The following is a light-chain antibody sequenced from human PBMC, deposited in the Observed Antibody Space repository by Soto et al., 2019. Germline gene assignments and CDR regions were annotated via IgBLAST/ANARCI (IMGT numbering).Light chain of an antibody. CDR1: SSNIGAGYD. Sequence: QSVLTQPPSVSGAPGQRVTISCTGSSSNIGAGYDLHWYQQLPGTAPKLLIYDNTNRPSGVPDRFSGSKSGTSASLAITGLQAEDEADYYCQSYDTSLRAYVFGTGTKLT. V-gene: IGLV1-40*01. CDR3: QSYDTSLRAYV. CDR2: DNT. J-gene: IGLJ1*01.